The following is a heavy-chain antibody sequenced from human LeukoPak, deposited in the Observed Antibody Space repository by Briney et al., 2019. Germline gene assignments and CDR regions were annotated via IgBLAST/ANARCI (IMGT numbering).Heavy chain of an antibody. J-gene: IGHJ4*02. CDR1: GFTFSSYW. CDR2: IKQDGSEK. D-gene: IGHD6-19*01. V-gene: IGHV3-7*03. CDR3: ARAGPSSGWYGGYFDY. Sequence: GGSLRLSCAASGFTFSSYWMSWVRQAPGKGLEWVANIKQDGSEKYYVDSVRGRFTISRDNAKNSLYLQMNSLRAEDTALYYCARAGPSSGWYGGYFDYWGQGTLVTVSS.